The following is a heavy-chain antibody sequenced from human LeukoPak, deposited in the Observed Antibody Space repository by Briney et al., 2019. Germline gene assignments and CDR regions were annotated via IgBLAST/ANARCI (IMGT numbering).Heavy chain of an antibody. Sequence: PSETLSLTCTVSGGSISSGGYYWSWIRQHPGKGLEWIGYIYYSGSTYYNPSLKSRVTISVDTSKNQFSLKLSSVTAADTAVYYCARGEGRRLENWFDPWGQGTLVTVSS. CDR3: ARGEGRRLENWFDP. J-gene: IGHJ5*02. V-gene: IGHV4-31*03. D-gene: IGHD3-10*01. CDR1: GGSISSGGYY. CDR2: IYYSGST.